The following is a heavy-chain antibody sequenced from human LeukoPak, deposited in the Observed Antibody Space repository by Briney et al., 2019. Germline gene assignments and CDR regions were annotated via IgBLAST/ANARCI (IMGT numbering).Heavy chain of an antibody. J-gene: IGHJ4*02. V-gene: IGHV1-2*02. D-gene: IGHD6-19*01. CDR2: INPNSGGT. Sequence: ASVTVSCKASGYTFTGYYMHWVRQAPGQGLEWMGWINPNSGGTNYAQKFQGRVTMTRDTPISTAYMELSRLRSDDTAVYYCARASSSGWYSPDYWGQGTLVTVSS. CDR1: GYTFTGYY. CDR3: ARASSSGWYSPDY.